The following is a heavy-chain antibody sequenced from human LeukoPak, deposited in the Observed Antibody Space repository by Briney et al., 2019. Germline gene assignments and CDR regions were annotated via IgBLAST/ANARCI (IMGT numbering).Heavy chain of an antibody. Sequence: SETLSLTCTVSGGSISTYYWSWIRQPPGKGLEWIGYIYYTGTTNYNPSLESRVTISVDTSKIQFSLKLTSVTAADTAVYYCARSYHGGSQQYYFDYWGQGTLVTVSS. V-gene: IGHV4-59*08. CDR2: IYYTGTT. CDR1: GGSISTYY. D-gene: IGHD2-15*01. J-gene: IGHJ4*02. CDR3: ARSYHGGSQQYYFDY.